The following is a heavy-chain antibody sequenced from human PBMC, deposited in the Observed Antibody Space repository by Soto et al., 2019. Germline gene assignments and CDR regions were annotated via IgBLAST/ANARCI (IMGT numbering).Heavy chain of an antibody. CDR3: ARNNIAAAGFDY. Sequence: EQLVESGGGLVKPGGSLRLSCAASGFTFSSNYMSWVRQAPGKGLEWVSVIYSGGSTYYADSVKGRFTISRDNSKNTLYLQMNSLRAEDTAVYYCARNNIAAAGFDYWGQGTLVTVSS. J-gene: IGHJ4*02. CDR2: IYSGGST. V-gene: IGHV3-66*01. CDR1: GFTFSSNY. D-gene: IGHD6-13*01.